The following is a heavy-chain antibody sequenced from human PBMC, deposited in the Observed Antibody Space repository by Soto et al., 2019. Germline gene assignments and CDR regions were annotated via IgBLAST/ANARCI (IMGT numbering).Heavy chain of an antibody. Sequence: SETLSLTCTVSGGSISSSSYYWGWIRQPPGKGLEWIGSIYYSGSTYYKPSLKSRVTISVDTSKNKFPLKLSSVTAAETAGYYFSRTFFLWFGELLCWFDPWGQGTLVTV. CDR1: GGSISSSSYY. CDR2: IYYSGST. CDR3: SRTFFLWFGELLCWFDP. J-gene: IGHJ5*02. V-gene: IGHV4-39*01. D-gene: IGHD3-10*01.